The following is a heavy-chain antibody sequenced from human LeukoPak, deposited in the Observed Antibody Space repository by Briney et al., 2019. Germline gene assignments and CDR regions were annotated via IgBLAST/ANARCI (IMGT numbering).Heavy chain of an antibody. V-gene: IGHV3-11*01. J-gene: IGHJ4*02. D-gene: IGHD4/OR15-4a*01. CDR3: ARRAGAYSHPYDY. CDR1: GFTFSDYY. CDR2: ISSSGSTI. Sequence: GSLRLSCAASGFTFSDYYMSWIRQAPGKGLEWVSYISSSGSTIYYAASVKGRFTITRDNAQNSLYLQMNSLRAEDTAVYYCARRAGAYSHPYDYWGQGTLVTVSS.